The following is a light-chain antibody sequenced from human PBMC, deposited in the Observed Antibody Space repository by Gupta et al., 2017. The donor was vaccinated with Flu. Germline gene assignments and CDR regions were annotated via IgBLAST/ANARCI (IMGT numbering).Light chain of an antibody. CDR1: RMQVGRSDS. V-gene: IGLV2-14*03. CDR3: SSYTSTSTFYV. Sequence: QSALTPPASVSGSPGQSITFVCTGTRMQVGRSDSVHLCQQHPDKAPKLIIFDVTNRPSGVSSRFSGAKSGNTAALTIAGLQAEDETDYYCSSYTSTSTFYVFGTGTGFTV. CDR2: DVT. J-gene: IGLJ1*01.